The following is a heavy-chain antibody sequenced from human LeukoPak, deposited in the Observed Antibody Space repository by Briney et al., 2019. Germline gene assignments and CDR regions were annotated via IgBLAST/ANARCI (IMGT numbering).Heavy chain of an antibody. CDR1: GFTLSSYD. J-gene: IGHJ3*02. V-gene: IGHV3-33*01. CDR3: AREASDAFDI. Sequence: AGRSLRLSCAASGFTLSSYDMHWVRQAPGKGLEWVALIWYDGSNKNYADSVKGRFTISRDNSKNTLFLQMNSLRAEDTAVYYCAREASDAFDIWGQGTMVTVSS. CDR2: IWYDGSNK.